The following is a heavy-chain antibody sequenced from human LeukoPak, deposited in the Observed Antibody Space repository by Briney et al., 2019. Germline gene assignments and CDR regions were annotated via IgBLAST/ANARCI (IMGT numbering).Heavy chain of an antibody. J-gene: IGHJ6*02. CDR3: ARVPYYDSSGYYYANYYYYYYGMDV. V-gene: IGHV4-59*12. CDR1: GGSISSYY. Sequence: SETLSLTCTVSGGSISSYYWSWIRQPPGKGLEWIGYIYYSGSTNYNPSLKSRVTISVDTSKNQFSLKLSSVTAADTAVYYCARVPYYDSSGYYYANYYYYYYGMDVWGQGTTVTVSS. CDR2: IYYSGST. D-gene: IGHD3-22*01.